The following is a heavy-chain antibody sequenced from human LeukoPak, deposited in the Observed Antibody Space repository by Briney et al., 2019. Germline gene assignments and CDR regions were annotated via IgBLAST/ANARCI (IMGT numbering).Heavy chain of an antibody. V-gene: IGHV3-11*05. J-gene: IGHJ5*02. CDR2: ISSSSSYT. Sequence: GGSLRLSCAASGFTFSDYYMSWIRQAPGKGLEWVSYISSSSSYTNYADSVKGRFTISRDNAKNSLYLQMNSLRAEDTAVYYCARVGVQLWSEAAVESWGQGTLVTVSS. CDR3: ARVGVQLWSEAAVES. CDR1: GFTFSDYY. D-gene: IGHD5-18*01.